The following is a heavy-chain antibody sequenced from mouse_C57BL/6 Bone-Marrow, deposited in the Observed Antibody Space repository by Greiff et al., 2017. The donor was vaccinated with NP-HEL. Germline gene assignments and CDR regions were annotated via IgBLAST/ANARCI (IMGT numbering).Heavy chain of an antibody. CDR3: TSAYWSNYLYFDY. CDR1: GFTFSSYA. CDR2: ISSGGDYI. D-gene: IGHD2-5*01. J-gene: IGHJ2*01. V-gene: IGHV5-9-1*02. Sequence: EVQLQESGEGLVKPGGSLKLSCAASGFTFSSYAMSWVRQTPEKRLEWVAYISSGGDYIYYADTVKGRFTISRDNARNTLYLQMSSLKSEDTAMYYCTSAYWSNYLYFDYWGQGTTLTVSS.